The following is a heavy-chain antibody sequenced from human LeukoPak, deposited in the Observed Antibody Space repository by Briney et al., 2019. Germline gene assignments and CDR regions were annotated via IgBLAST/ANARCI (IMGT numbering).Heavy chain of an antibody. D-gene: IGHD3-10*02. CDR2: IGTVGDT. V-gene: IGHV3-13*01. CDR1: GLTFSTSD. J-gene: IGHJ6*04. Sequence: GGSLRLSCAASGLTFSTSDMHWVRQVTGKGLEWVSAIGTVGDTYYPGSVKGRFTISRDNAKNSLYLQMNSLRAEDTAVYYCAELGITMIGGVWGKGTTVTISS. CDR3: AELGITMIGGV.